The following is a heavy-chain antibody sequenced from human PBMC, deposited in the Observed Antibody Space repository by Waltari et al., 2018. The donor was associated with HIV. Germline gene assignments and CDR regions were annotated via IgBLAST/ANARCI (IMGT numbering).Heavy chain of an antibody. Sequence: QVHLVQSGPEVKRPGAAVKISCKAYGYTFIYFDVNWVRQAAAQGPEWLGRTNPPDGNTASPYICVDRVTMTRDVSTDTAYMEMSGLTPEDTAIYYCARNSSAKGNRYFYYGLDVWGQGTPVTV. CDR2: TNPPDGNT. V-gene: IGHV1-8*02. CDR1: GYTFIYFD. D-gene: IGHD3-22*01. J-gene: IGHJ6*02. CDR3: ARNSSAKGNRYFYYGLDV.